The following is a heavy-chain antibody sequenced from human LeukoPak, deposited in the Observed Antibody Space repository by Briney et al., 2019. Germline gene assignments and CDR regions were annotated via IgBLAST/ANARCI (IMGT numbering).Heavy chain of an antibody. CDR3: ARDLGIDSGSYKSMNWFDP. D-gene: IGHD1-26*01. CDR2: IYHSRST. V-gene: IGHV4-4*02. CDR1: GGSISSSNG. Sequence: SGTLSLTCAVSGGSISSSNGWSWVRQPPGKGLEWIGEIYHSRSTNYNPSLKSRVTISVDKSKNQFSLKLSSVTAADTAVYYCARDLGIDSGSYKSMNWFDPWGQGTLVTVSS. J-gene: IGHJ5*02.